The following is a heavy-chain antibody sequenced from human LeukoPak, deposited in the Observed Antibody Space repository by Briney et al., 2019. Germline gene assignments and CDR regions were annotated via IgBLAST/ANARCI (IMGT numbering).Heavy chain of an antibody. V-gene: IGHV4-34*01. D-gene: IGHD3-22*01. CDR1: GGSLSGYY. J-gene: IGHJ4*02. Sequence: PSETLSLTCGVYGGSLSGYYWSWIRQPPGKGLEWIAEINYSGSTTYNPSLKSRVTISIDTSKNQFSLKLRSVTAADTAVYYCAKKYYYDSSGYFHYWGQGTLVTVSS. CDR3: AKKYYYDSSGYFHY. CDR2: INYSGST.